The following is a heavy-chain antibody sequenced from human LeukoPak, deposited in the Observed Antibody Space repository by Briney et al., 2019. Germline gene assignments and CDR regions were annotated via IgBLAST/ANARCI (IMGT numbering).Heavy chain of an antibody. D-gene: IGHD4/OR15-4a*01. CDR3: AKTLAKAGAPHFDY. CDR2: ISSSSSYI. CDR1: GFTFSSYS. V-gene: IGHV3-21*04. J-gene: IGHJ4*02. Sequence: GGSLRLSCAASGFTFSSYSMNWVRQAPGKGLEWVSSISSSSSYIYYADSVKGRFTISRDNSKNTLYLQMNSLRAEDTAVYYCAKTLAKAGAPHFDYWGQGTLVTVSS.